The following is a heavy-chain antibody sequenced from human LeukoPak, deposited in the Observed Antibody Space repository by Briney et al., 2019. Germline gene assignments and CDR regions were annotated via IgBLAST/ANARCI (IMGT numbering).Heavy chain of an antibody. CDR1: GDSVSSKTTA. J-gene: IGHJ4*02. V-gene: IGHV6-1*01. Sequence: SQTLSLTCAISGDSVSSKTTAWNWIRQSPSRGLEWLGRTFYRSKWYNDYAVSVKSRITINPDTSKNQFSLQLNSVTPEDTAEYYCARESSSSSSWGYFDFWGQGTLVTVSS. CDR2: TFYRSKWYN. CDR3: ARESSSSSSWGYFDF. D-gene: IGHD6-6*01.